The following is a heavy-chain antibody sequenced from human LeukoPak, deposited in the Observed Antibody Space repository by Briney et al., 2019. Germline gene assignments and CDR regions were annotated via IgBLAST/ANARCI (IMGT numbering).Heavy chain of an antibody. CDR1: GFVFSSYA. Sequence: GGSLRLSCAASGFVFSSYAMGWVRQAPGKGLEWVSALSGSGNRPKYADSVKGRFTISRDNAKNSLYLQMNSLRAEDTAVYYCAELGITMIGGVWGKGTTVTISS. D-gene: IGHD3-10*02. CDR2: LSGSGNRP. J-gene: IGHJ6*04. CDR3: AELGITMIGGV. V-gene: IGHV3-23*01.